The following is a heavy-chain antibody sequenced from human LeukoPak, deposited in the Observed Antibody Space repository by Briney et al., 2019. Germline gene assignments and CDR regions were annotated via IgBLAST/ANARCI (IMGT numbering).Heavy chain of an antibody. J-gene: IGHJ3*02. D-gene: IGHD2-8*01. V-gene: IGHV4-30-4*08. CDR2: IYYSGST. Sequence: SETLSLTCTVSGGSISSGDYYWSWIRQPPGKGLEWIGYIYYSGSTYYNPSLKSRVTISVDTSKNQFSLKLSSVTAADTAVYYCASAIRGYCTNGVYHRHDAFDIWGQGTMVTVSS. CDR1: GGSISSGDYY. CDR3: ASAIRGYCTNGVYHRHDAFDI.